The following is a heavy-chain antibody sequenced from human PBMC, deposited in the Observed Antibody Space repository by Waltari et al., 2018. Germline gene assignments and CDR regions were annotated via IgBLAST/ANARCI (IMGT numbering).Heavy chain of an antibody. CDR2: INHSGST. J-gene: IGHJ6*02. CDR1: GGSFSGYY. D-gene: IGHD6-19*01. Sequence: QVQLQQWGAGLLKPSETLSLTCAVYGGSFSGYYWSWIRQPPGKGLEWIGEINHSGSTNYNPSLHVRVTISVDTSKNRFSLKLSSVTAAATAVYYCARETKWLAPESYGMDVWGQGTTVTVSS. CDR3: ARETKWLAPESYGMDV. V-gene: IGHV4-34*01.